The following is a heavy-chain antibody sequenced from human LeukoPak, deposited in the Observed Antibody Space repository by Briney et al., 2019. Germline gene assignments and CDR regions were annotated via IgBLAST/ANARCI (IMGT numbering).Heavy chain of an antibody. CDR3: ARIVGYCSSTSCYTGGDYYYYGMDV. Sequence: PSETLSLTCTVSGGSISSYYWSWIRQPPGKGLEWIGYIYYSGSTNYNPSLKSRVTISVDTSKNQFSLKLSSVTAADTAVYYCARIVGYCSSTSCYTGGDYYYYGMDVWGQGTTVTVSS. CDR1: GGSISSYY. V-gene: IGHV4-59*12. J-gene: IGHJ6*02. D-gene: IGHD2-2*02. CDR2: IYYSGST.